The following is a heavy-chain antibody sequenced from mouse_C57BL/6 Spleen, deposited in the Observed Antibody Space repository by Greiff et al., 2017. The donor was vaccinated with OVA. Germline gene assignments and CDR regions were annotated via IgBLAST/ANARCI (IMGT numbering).Heavy chain of an antibody. Sequence: EVKLVESGGGLVKPGGSLKLSCAASGFTFSSYTMSWVRQTPEKRLEWVATISGGGGNTYYPDSVKGRFTISRDNAKNTLYLQMSSLRSEDTALYYCARHPYYGSSLWWYFDVWGTGTTVTVSS. V-gene: IGHV5-9*01. CDR3: ARHPYYGSSLWWYFDV. J-gene: IGHJ1*03. CDR1: GFTFSSYT. CDR2: ISGGGGNT. D-gene: IGHD1-1*01.